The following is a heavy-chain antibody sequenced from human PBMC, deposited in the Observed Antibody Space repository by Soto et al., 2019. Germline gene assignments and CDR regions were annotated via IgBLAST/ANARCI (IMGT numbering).Heavy chain of an antibody. CDR1: GFSFNTND. CDR2: ILGSGRTT. D-gene: IGHD6-19*01. CDR3: ARHYRYASGLQGFDY. Sequence: PGGSLRLSCAASGFSFNTNDMSWVRQAPGKGLEWVSAILGSGRTTSYADSVKGRFTISRDNSKNTLYLQMNSLRGEDTAEYYCARHYRYASGLQGFDYWGQGILVTVSS. V-gene: IGHV3-23*01. J-gene: IGHJ4*02.